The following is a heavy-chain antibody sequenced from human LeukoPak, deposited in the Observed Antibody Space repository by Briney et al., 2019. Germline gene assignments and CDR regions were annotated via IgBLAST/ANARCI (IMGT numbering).Heavy chain of an antibody. J-gene: IGHJ5*02. D-gene: IGHD1-26*01. CDR1: GGTFSSYA. CDR3: ARATEIVGADNLDP. Sequence: ASVKVSCKASGGTFSSYAISWVRQAPGQGLEWMGRIIPIFGIANYAQKFQGRVTITADKSTSTAYMELSSLRSEDTAVYYCARATEIVGADNLDPWGQGTLVTVSS. V-gene: IGHV1-69*04. CDR2: IIPIFGIA.